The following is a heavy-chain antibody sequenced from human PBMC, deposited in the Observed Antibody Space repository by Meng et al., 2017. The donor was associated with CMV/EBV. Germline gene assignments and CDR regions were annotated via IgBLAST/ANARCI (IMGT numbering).Heavy chain of an antibody. D-gene: IGHD1-7*01. V-gene: IGHV1-69*10. Sequence: SVKVSCKASGGTFSSYAISWVRQAPGQGLEWMGGIIPILGIANYAQKFQGRVTITADKSTSTAYMEQSSLRSEDTAVYYCASKLGVNYYYGMDVWGQGTTVTVSS. CDR2: IIPILGIA. CDR1: GGTFSSYA. J-gene: IGHJ6*02. CDR3: ASKLGVNYYYGMDV.